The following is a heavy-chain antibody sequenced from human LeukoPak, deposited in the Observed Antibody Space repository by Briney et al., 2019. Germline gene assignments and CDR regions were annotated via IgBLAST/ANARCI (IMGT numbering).Heavy chain of an antibody. CDR2: ISYDGSNK. J-gene: IGHJ5*02. V-gene: IGHV3-30*18. CDR3: AKEEGS. CDR1: GFTFSSYG. Sequence: GGSLRLSCAASGFTFSSYGMPWVRQAPGKGLEWVAVISYDGSNKYYADSVKGRFTISRDNSKNTLYLQMNSLRAEDTAVYYCAKEEGSWGQGTLVTVSS.